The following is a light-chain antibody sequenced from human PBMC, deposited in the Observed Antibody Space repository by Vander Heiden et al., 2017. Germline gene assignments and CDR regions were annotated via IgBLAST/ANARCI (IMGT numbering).Light chain of an antibody. Sequence: SALTQPASVSGSPGPSITISCTGTSSDVGGYSYVSWSQQHPGKAPKLMIYEVSNRPSGVSNRFSGSNSGNTASRTISGLQAEDEADYYCSSYTSSSTRCVFGTGTKVTVL. CDR3: SSYTSSSTRCV. CDR2: EVS. J-gene: IGLJ1*01. V-gene: IGLV2-14*01. CDR1: SSDVGGYSY.